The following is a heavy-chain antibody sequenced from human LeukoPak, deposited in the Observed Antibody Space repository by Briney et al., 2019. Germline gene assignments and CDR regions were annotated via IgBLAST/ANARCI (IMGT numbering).Heavy chain of an antibody. D-gene: IGHD6-13*01. CDR3: ARRPHSSSSGYYYGMDV. CDR1: GGSYSGHY. CDR2: INHGGST. Sequence: PSETLSLTCAVYGGSYSGHYWSWIRQPPAKGLEWIGEINHGGSTNYNPSLKGRVTISVDTSKNQFSLRLTSVPVADTAVYYCARRPHSSSSGYYYGMDVWGKGITVTVSS. J-gene: IGHJ6*04. V-gene: IGHV4-34*01.